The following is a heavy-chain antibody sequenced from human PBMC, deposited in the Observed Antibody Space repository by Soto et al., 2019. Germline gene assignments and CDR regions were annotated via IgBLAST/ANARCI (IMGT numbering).Heavy chain of an antibody. Sequence: GGSLRLSCAASGFTFSSYAMSWVRQAPGKGLEWVSAISGSGGSTYYADSVKGRFTISRDNSKNTLYLQMNSLRAEDTAVYCCAKDSPHYCSSTSCNFDYWGQGTLVTVSS. CDR2: ISGSGGST. CDR3: AKDSPHYCSSTSCNFDY. CDR1: GFTFSSYA. J-gene: IGHJ4*02. D-gene: IGHD2-2*01. V-gene: IGHV3-23*01.